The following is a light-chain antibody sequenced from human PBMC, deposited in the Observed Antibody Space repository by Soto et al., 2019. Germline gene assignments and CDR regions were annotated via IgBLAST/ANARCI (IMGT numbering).Light chain of an antibody. V-gene: IGKV3-20*01. CDR3: QQYGSSGT. CDR2: GAS. CDR1: QSVSNNY. J-gene: IGKJ1*01. Sequence: EIVLTQPPGTLSLSPGERATLSCRASQSVSNNYLAWYQQKPGQAPRRLIYGASNRATGIRARFSGSRSATDFTLTISRLAPEDFAVYYWQQYGSSGTFGQGTKVEIK.